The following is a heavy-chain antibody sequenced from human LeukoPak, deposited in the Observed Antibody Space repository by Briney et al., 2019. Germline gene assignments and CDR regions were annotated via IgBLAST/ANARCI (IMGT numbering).Heavy chain of an antibody. V-gene: IGHV3-23*01. CDR3: AKDVVPDSGWDLDY. Sequence: GGSLRLSCAASGFTFSTYSMTWVRQGPGKGLEWVSSIYPSGDSTFYADSVKGRFTISRDNSKNTLHLQMSSLRTEDTAIYYCAKDVVPDSGWDLDYWGQGTLVTVSS. D-gene: IGHD6-19*01. CDR1: GFTFSTYS. CDR2: IYPSGDST. J-gene: IGHJ4*02.